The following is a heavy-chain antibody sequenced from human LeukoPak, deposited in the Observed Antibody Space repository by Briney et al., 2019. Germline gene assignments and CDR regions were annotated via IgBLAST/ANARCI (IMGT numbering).Heavy chain of an antibody. CDR1: GFNFRSYG. CDR2: IQYDGSTK. J-gene: IGHJ6*03. Sequence: GGSLRLSCAASGFNFRSYGMHWVRHTPGKGLEWVAFIQYDGSTKVYADSVKGRVTISRDNSKNTVHLQMNSLKAEDTAVYYCAKVPRMAYYFYMDVWGKGTTVTVSS. V-gene: IGHV3-30*02. CDR3: AKVPRMAYYFYMDV. D-gene: IGHD2-8*01.